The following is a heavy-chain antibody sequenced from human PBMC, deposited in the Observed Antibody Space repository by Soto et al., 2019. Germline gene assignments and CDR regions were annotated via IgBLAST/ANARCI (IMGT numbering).Heavy chain of an antibody. J-gene: IGHJ6*02. D-gene: IGHD4-17*01. CDR3: ARDADYGDYWGMDV. CDR1: GGSISSGGYY. V-gene: IGHV4-31*03. Sequence: QVQLQESGPGLVKPSQTLSLTCTVSGGSISSGGYYWSWIRQHPGKGLEWIGYIYYSGSTYYNPSRKSRVTISVDTSKNQFSLKLSSVTAADTAVYYCARDADYGDYWGMDVWGQGTTVTVSS. CDR2: IYYSGST.